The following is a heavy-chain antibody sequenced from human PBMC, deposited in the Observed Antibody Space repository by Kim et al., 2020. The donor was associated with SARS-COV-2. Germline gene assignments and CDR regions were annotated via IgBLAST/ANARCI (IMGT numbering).Heavy chain of an antibody. J-gene: IGHJ4*02. CDR3: AKEEYYDSSGYFPR. CDR2: ISGSGGSS. V-gene: IGHV3-23*01. Sequence: GGSLRLSCAASGFTFSSYAMSWVRQAPGQGLEWVSAISGSGGSSYYADSVKGRFTISRDISKNSLYLQMNSLRAEDTAVYYCAKEEYYDSSGYFPRWGQGSLVAVSS. D-gene: IGHD3-22*01. CDR1: GFTFSSYA.